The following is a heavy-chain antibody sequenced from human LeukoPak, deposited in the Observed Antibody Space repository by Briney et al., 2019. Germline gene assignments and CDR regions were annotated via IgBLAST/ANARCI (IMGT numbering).Heavy chain of an antibody. CDR2: IYDSGST. Sequence: SETLSLTCTVSGGSISSYFWGWIRQPPGKGLEWIGYIYDSGSTNYNPSLKSRVTISVDTSKNQFSLKLSSVTAADTAVYYCARRAYCGGDCYYLDYWGQGTLVTVSS. CDR3: ARRAYCGGDCYYLDY. J-gene: IGHJ4*02. V-gene: IGHV4-59*12. CDR1: GGSISSYF. D-gene: IGHD2-21*02.